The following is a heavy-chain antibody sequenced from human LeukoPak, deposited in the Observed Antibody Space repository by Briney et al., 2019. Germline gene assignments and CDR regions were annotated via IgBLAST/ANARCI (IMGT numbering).Heavy chain of an antibody. CDR1: GFTFSSYA. J-gene: IGHJ4*02. D-gene: IGHD3-16*02. CDR2: ISYDGSNK. CDR3: ARDPGMITFGGVIVTSYYFDY. V-gene: IGHV3-30-3*01. Sequence: GGSLRLSCAASGFTFSSYAMHWVRQAPGKGLEWVAVISYDGSNKYYADSVKGRFTISRDNSKNTLYLQMNSLRAEDTAVYYCARDPGMITFGGVIVTSYYFDYWGQGTLVTVSS.